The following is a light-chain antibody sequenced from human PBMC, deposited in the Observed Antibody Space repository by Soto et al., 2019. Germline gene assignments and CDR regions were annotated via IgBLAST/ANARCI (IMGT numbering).Light chain of an antibody. Sequence: QSALTQPASVSGSPGQSITISCTGTSSDVGGYDYVSWYQLHPGKAPKLMIFEVSNRPSGVSYRFSGSKSGNTASLTISGLQAEDEADYYCSAFATGRAYVLGIGTKVTV. J-gene: IGLJ1*01. CDR2: EVS. CDR3: SAFATGRAYV. CDR1: SSDVGGYDY. V-gene: IGLV2-14*01.